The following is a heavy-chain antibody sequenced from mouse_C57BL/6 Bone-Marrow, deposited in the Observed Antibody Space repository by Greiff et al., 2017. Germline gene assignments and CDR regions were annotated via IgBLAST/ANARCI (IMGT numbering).Heavy chain of an antibody. D-gene: IGHD1-1*01. CDR1: GFTFSSYG. V-gene: IGHV5-6*01. CDR2: ISSGGSYT. CDR3: AREDYYGSRFAY. Sequence: EVQRVESGGDLVKPGGSLKLSCAASGFTFSSYGMSWVRQTPDKRLEWVATISSGGSYTYYPDSVKGRFTISRDNAKNTLYLQMSSLKSEDTAMYNCAREDYYGSRFAYWGQGTLVTVSA. J-gene: IGHJ3*01.